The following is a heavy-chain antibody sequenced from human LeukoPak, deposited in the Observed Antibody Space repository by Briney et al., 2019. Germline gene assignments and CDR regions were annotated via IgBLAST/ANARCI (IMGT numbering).Heavy chain of an antibody. J-gene: IGHJ4*02. CDR3: AREAGATVDY. D-gene: IGHD1-26*01. Sequence: PSETLSLTCAVYGGSFSGYYWSWIRQPAGKGLEWIGRIYTSGSTNYNPSLKSRVTISVDTSKNQFSLKLSSVTAADTAVYYCAREAGATVDYWGQGTLVTVSS. CDR1: GGSFSGYY. V-gene: IGHV4-4*07. CDR2: IYTSGST.